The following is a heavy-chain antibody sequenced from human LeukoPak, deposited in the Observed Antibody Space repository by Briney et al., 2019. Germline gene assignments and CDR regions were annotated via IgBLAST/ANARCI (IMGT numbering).Heavy chain of an antibody. D-gene: IGHD6-19*01. CDR1: GDSVSSNSAA. CDR2: TYYRSKWYN. J-gene: IGHJ6*02. CDR3: ARDRDSPSGWYDYYYGMDV. V-gene: IGHV6-1*01. Sequence: SQTLSLTCALSGDSVSSNSAAWNWLRQSPSRGLEWLGSTYYRSKWYNDYAVSVKSRITINPDTSKNQFSLQLNSVTPEDTAVYYCARDRDSPSGWYDYYYGMDVWGQGTTVTVSS.